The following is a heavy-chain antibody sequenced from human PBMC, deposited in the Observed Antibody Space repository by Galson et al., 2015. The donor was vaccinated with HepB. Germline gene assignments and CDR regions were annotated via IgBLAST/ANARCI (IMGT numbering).Heavy chain of an antibody. CDR3: ARDLSSRSSSWPDAFDI. D-gene: IGHD6-13*01. J-gene: IGHJ3*02. CDR2: ISAYNGNT. CDR1: GYTFTSYG. Sequence: QSGAEVKKPGASVKVSCKASGYTFTSYGISWVRQAPGQGLEWMGWISAYNGNTNYAQKLQGRVTMTTDTSTSTAYMELRSLRSDDTAVYYCARDLSSRSSSWPDAFDIWGQGTMVTVSS. V-gene: IGHV1-18*01.